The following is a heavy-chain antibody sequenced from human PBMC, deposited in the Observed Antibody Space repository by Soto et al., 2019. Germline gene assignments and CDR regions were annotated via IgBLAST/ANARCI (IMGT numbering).Heavy chain of an antibody. V-gene: IGHV4-30-2*01. J-gene: IGHJ5*02. CDR3: ARDLRYSLYGGWFGP. Sequence: SETLSLTCTVSGGSISSGPYSWTWIRRPPGKGLEWIGSIYHSGSTDYNPSFKSRVTLSRDTSNNQFSLRLNSVAAADTAVYYCARDLRYSLYGGWFGPWGQGILVTVSS. CDR1: GGSISSGPYS. CDR2: IYHSGST. D-gene: IGHD4-4*01.